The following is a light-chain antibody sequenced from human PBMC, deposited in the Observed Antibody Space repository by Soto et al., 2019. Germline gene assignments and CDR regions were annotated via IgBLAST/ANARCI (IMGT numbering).Light chain of an antibody. CDR2: EVS. CDR3: SSFTNTITRYA. V-gene: IGLV2-14*01. J-gene: IGLJ1*01. Sequence: QSVLTQPASVSGSPGQSITISCTGTSSDVGGYNYVSWFQHHPGKAPKLIIYEVSYRPSGVSNRFSGSKSGDTASLTISGLQAEDEADYYCSSFTNTITRYAFGTGTKVPVL. CDR1: SSDVGGYNY.